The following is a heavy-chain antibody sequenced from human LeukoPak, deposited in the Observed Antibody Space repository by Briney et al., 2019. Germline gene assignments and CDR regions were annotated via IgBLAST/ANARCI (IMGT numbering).Heavy chain of an antibody. CDR3: ARDSRLTIFGVVIISPMDV. CDR2: ISSSSSYI. D-gene: IGHD3-3*01. CDR1: GFTFSSYS. J-gene: IGHJ6*03. V-gene: IGHV3-21*01. Sequence: GGSLRLSCAASGFTFSSYSMNWVRQAPGKGLEWVSSISSSSSYIYYADSVKGRFTISRDNAKNSLYLQMNRLRAEDTAVYYCARDSRLTIFGVVIISPMDVWGKGTTVTVPS.